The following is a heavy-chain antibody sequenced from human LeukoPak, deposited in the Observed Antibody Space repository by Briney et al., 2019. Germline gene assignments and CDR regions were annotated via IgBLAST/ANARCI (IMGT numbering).Heavy chain of an antibody. V-gene: IGHV4-59*08. CDR1: GGSINSYH. CDR2: IYYSGST. CDR3: ARRQSSWYFDY. D-gene: IGHD6-13*01. J-gene: IGHJ4*02. Sequence: SETLSLTCTVSGGSINSYHWSWIRQPPGKGLEWIGYIYYSGSTSYNPSLKSRVTISVDTSKNQFSLKLSSVIAADTAVFYCARRQSSWYFDYWGQGTLVTVSS.